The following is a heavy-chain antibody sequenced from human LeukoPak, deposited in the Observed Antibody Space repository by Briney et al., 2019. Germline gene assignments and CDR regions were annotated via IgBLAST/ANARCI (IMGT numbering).Heavy chain of an antibody. J-gene: IGHJ4*02. CDR2: IYYSGST. CDR1: GGSISSSSYY. Sequence: SETLSLTCTVSGGSISSSSYYWGWIRQPPGKGLEWIGSIYYSGSTNYNPSLKSRVTISVDTSKNQFSLKLSSVTAADTAVYYCARYPGWLLRREYFDYWGQGTLVTVSS. D-gene: IGHD3-22*01. V-gene: IGHV4-39*07. CDR3: ARYPGWLLRREYFDY.